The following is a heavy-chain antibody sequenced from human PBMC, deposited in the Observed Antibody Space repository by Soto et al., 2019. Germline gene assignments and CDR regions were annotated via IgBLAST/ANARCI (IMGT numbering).Heavy chain of an antibody. D-gene: IGHD2-2*01. J-gene: IGHJ6*03. CDR2: ISYDGSNK. CDR1: GVTFISYG. CDR3: AKDAVPAAMSYYYYYYMDV. Sequence: PVGSLRHCYAASGVTFISYGVHWVRQAPGKGLEWVAVISYDGSNKYYADSVKGRFTISRDNSKNTLYLQMNSLRAEDTAVYYCAKDAVPAAMSYYYYYYMDVWGKGTTVTVSS. V-gene: IGHV3-30*18.